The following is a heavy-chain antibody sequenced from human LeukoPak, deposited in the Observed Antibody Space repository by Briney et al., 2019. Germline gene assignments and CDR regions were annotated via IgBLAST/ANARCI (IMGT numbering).Heavy chain of an antibody. D-gene: IGHD5-24*01. CDR2: IYPGDSDT. CDR3: ARRGDGAEEIDH. CDR1: GYTFANYW. J-gene: IGHJ4*02. V-gene: IGHV5-51*01. Sequence: GESLKISCKGSGYTFANYWIAWVRQMPGKGLEWMGIIYPGDSDTRYSLSFEGQVTISADESTSTAYLQWRSLKASDTAMYYCARRGDGAEEIDHWGQGTLVTVSS.